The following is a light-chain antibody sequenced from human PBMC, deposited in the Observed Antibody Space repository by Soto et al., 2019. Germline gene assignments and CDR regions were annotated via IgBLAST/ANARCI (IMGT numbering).Light chain of an antibody. CDR2: AAS. J-gene: IGKJ5*01. CDR3: QQHKDYPLT. Sequence: DIRLTQSPSFLSASVGDRVTITCRASHDISSYLTWYQQKPGKAPTVLIYAASTLQGGVPSRFSGSGSGTEVTLTISSLQSEDFASYYCQQHKDYPLTFGRGTRLEIK. CDR1: HDISSY. V-gene: IGKV1-9*01.